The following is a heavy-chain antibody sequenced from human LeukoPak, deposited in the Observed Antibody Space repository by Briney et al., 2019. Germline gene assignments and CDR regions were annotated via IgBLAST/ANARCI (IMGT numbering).Heavy chain of an antibody. D-gene: IGHD5-18*01. V-gene: IGHV1-18*01. CDR1: GYTFTSYG. CDR3: ARDRGGAMVYMAFDI. CDR2: ISAYNGNT. Sequence: ASVKVSCKASGYTFTSYGISWVRQAPGQGLEWMGWISAYNGNTNYAQKFPGRVTITADKSTSTAYMELSSLRSEDTAVYYCARDRGGAMVYMAFDIWGQGTMVTVSS. J-gene: IGHJ3*02.